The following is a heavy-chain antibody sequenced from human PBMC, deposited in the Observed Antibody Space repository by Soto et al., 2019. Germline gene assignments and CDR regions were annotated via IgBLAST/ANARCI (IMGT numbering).Heavy chain of an antibody. V-gene: IGHV1-69*13. D-gene: IGHD2-21*02. CDR1: GGTFSSYA. Sequence: SVKVSCKASGGTFSSYAISWVRQAPGQGLEWMGGIIPIFGTANYAQKFQGRVTITADESTSTAYMELSSLRSEDTAVYYCARVGALYGGNSEDYYGMDVWGQGTTVTVSS. J-gene: IGHJ6*02. CDR3: ARVGALYGGNSEDYYGMDV. CDR2: IIPIFGTA.